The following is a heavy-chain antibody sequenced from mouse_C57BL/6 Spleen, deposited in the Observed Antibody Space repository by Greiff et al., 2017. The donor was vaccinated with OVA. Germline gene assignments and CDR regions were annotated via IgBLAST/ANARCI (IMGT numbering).Heavy chain of an antibody. D-gene: IGHD1-1*01. J-gene: IGHJ2*01. V-gene: IGHV1-69*01. CDR1: GYTFTSYW. CDR2: IDPSDSYT. CDR3: ARSTGSSFYFDY. Sequence: QVQLQQPGAELVMPGASVKLSCKASGYTFTSYWMHWVKQRPGQGLEWIGEIDPSDSYTNYNQKFKGKSTFTVDKSSSTAYMQLSSLTSEDSAVYYCARSTGSSFYFDYWGQGTTLTVSS.